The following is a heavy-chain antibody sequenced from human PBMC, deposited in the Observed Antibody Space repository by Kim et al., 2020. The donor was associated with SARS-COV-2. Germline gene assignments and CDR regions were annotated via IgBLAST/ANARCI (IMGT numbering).Heavy chain of an antibody. CDR3: AREGSSAYGGSWDDWYFDL. D-gene: IGHD6-13*01. CDR1: GFTFSSSD. CDR2: IGVGGDT. V-gene: IGHV3-13*04. J-gene: IGHJ2*01. Sequence: LSLTCAASGFTFSSSDLHWVRQAAGKGLEWVSAIGVGGDTYYPGSVKGRFTISRDNAKNSLYLQMNSLTVADTATYYCAREGSSAYGGSWDDWYFDLWGRGTQVTVSS.